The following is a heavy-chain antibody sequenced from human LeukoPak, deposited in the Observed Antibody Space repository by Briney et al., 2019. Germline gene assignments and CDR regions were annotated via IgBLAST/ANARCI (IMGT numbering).Heavy chain of an antibody. J-gene: IGHJ4*02. CDR2: MYYSGST. V-gene: IGHV4-59*02. CDR3: ARYDGAFDGFDY. CDR1: GGSVRTYY. Sequence: SETLSPTCTVSGGSVRTYYWSWSRQPPGKGLEWIGYMYYSGSTKYNPSLKSRVTISVDTSKNQFSLKLTSVPSADTAVYYCARYDGAFDGFDYWGQGTLVTVPS. D-gene: IGHD1-1*01.